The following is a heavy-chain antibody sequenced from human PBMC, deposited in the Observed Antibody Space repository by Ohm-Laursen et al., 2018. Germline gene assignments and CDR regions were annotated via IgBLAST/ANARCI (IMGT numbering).Heavy chain of an antibody. D-gene: IGHD5-18*01. Sequence: SLRLSCTASGFTFSSYGMHWVRQAPGKGLEWVAVISYDGSNKYYADSVKGRFTISRDNSKNTLYLQMNSLRAEDTAVYYCARDGQVDTAMVVYYYYGMDVWGQGTTVTVSS. J-gene: IGHJ6*02. CDR3: ARDGQVDTAMVVYYYYGMDV. CDR1: GFTFSSYG. V-gene: IGHV3-30*03. CDR2: ISYDGSNK.